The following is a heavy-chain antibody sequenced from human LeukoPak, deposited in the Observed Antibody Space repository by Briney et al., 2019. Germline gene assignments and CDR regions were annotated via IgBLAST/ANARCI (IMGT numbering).Heavy chain of an antibody. CDR3: TRDLLRGYNYGPAPWWYFDL. V-gene: IGHV4-59*01. CDR1: GGSISSYY. Sequence: SETLSLTCTVSGGSISSYYWSWIRQPPGKGLEWIGYIYYSGSTNYNPSLKSRVTISVDTSKNQFSLKLSSVTAADTAVYYCTRDLLRGYNYGPAPWWYFDLWGRGTLVTVSS. D-gene: IGHD5-18*01. J-gene: IGHJ2*01. CDR2: IYYSGST.